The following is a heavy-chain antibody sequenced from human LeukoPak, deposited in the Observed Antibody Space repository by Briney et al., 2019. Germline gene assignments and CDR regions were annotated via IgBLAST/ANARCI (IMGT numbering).Heavy chain of an antibody. CDR3: ARERPRGGDGGY. CDR2: INPNSGGT. V-gene: IGHV1-2*02. Sequence: ASVKVSCKASGYTFTGYYMHWVRQAPGQGLEWMGWINPNSGGTNYSQKFQGRVTMTRDTSISTAYMELSRLRSDDTAVYYCARERPRGGDGGYWGQGTLVTVSS. J-gene: IGHJ4*02. CDR1: GYTFTGYY. D-gene: IGHD4-23*01.